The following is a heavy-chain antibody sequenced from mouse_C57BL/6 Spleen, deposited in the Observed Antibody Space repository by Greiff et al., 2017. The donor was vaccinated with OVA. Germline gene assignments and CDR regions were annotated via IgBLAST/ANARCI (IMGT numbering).Heavy chain of an antibody. CDR3: ARGKDYSNPWYFDV. CDR1: GYSITSGYY. D-gene: IGHD2-5*01. V-gene: IGHV3-6*01. CDR2: ISYDGSN. J-gene: IGHJ1*03. Sequence: EVKLMESGPGLVKPSQSLSLTCSVTGYSITSGYYWNWIRQFPGNKLEWMGYISYDGSNNYNPSLKNRISITRDTSKNQFFLKLNSVTTEDTATYYCARGKDYSNPWYFDVWGTGTTVTVSS.